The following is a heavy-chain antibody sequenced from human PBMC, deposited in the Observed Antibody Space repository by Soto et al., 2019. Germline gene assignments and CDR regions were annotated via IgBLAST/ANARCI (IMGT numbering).Heavy chain of an antibody. J-gene: IGHJ6*02. CDR3: STDIGIYGFDL. CDR2: IKSKTDGGTA. Sequence: EVQLVESGGGFVQPGGSLRLSCVASRFSFTNAWMSWVRQAPGKGPEWVGRIKSKTDGGTADYAAPVKGRFTISRDDSHTTLYLHMDSLKSEDTALYHCSTDIGIYGFDLWGQGTTVTVSS. CDR1: RFSFTNAW. V-gene: IGHV3-15*01. D-gene: IGHD1-26*01.